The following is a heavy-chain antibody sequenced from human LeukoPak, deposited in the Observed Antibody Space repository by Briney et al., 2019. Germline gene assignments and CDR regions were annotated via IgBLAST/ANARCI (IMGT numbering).Heavy chain of an antibody. CDR3: ARHDYGDYFGFDP. CDR1: GFTFSSYS. D-gene: IGHD4-17*01. CDR2: ISSSSSYI. Sequence: GGSLRLSCAASGFTFSSYSMNWVRQAPGKGLEWVSSISSSSSYIYYADSVKGRFTISRDNAKNSLYLQVNSLRAEDTAVYYCARHDYGDYFGFDPWGQGTLVTVSS. V-gene: IGHV3-21*01. J-gene: IGHJ5*02.